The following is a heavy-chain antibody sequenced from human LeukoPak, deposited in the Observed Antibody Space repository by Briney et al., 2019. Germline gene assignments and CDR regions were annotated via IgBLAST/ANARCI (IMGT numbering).Heavy chain of an antibody. CDR2: IWHDGSSK. V-gene: IGHV3-33*06. Sequence: GRSLRLSCAASGFTFSSYGMHWVRQAPGKGLEWVAIIWHDGSSKYYADSVKGRFTISRDNSKNTQYLQMNSLRAEDTAVYYCAKDLRTGIFDYWGQGTLVTVSS. CDR1: GFTFSSYG. D-gene: IGHD1-1*01. CDR3: AKDLRTGIFDY. J-gene: IGHJ4*02.